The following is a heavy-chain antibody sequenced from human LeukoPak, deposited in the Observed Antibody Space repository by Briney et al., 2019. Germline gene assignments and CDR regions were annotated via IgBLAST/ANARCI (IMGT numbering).Heavy chain of an antibody. J-gene: IGHJ4*02. V-gene: IGHV3-11*01. D-gene: IGHD6-13*01. Sequence: GGSLRLSCVASGFNFSDYYMNWIRQSPGKGLEWISYMSSRSGIIYYADSVKGRFTISRDNARNSLYLQMNSLRVDDTAVYYCARIPDSTGGGDYWGQGTLVTVSS. CDR2: MSSRSGII. CDR1: GFNFSDYY. CDR3: ARIPDSTGGGDY.